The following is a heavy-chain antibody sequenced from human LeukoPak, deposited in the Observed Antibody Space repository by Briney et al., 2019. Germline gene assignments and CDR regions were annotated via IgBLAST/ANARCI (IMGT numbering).Heavy chain of an antibody. J-gene: IGHJ4*02. CDR2: IYYSGNT. CDR1: GGSISSNNHY. CDR3: ARADFWSGYSAY. D-gene: IGHD3-3*01. V-gene: IGHV4-39*01. Sequence: KPSETLSLTCSVSGGSISSNNHYWDWTRQPPGKGLEWIGSIYYSGNTYYNPSLKSRVDISVDTSKNQFSLKLISVTAADTAVYYCARADFWSGYSAYWGQGTLVTVSS.